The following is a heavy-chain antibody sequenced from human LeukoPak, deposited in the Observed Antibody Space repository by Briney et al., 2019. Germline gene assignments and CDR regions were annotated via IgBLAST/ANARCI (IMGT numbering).Heavy chain of an antibody. V-gene: IGHV4-39*07. CDR1: GGSISSSSYY. J-gene: IGHJ3*02. D-gene: IGHD5-18*01. CDR2: IYYSGST. CDR3: ARDKAVDTGRAFDI. Sequence: SETLSLTCTVSGGSISSSSYYWGWIRQPPGKGLEWIGSIYYSGSTYYNPSLKSRVTISVDTSKNQFSLKLSSVTAADTAVYYCARDKAVDTGRAFDIRGQGTMVTVSS.